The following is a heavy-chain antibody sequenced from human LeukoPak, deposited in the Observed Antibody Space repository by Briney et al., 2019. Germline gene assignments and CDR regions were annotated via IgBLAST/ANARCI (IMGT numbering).Heavy chain of an antibody. D-gene: IGHD2-21*02. CDR1: RYTFTGYY. CDR2: INPDSGGT. J-gene: IGHJ4*02. CDR3: ARAPFCGVDCPPTIDY. Sequence: ASVKVSCKASRYTFTGYYMHWVRQAPGQGLEWMGWINPDSGGTDSAQKFRGRVTMTRDTSISAAYMELSGLTSDDTAVYYCARAPFCGVDCPPTIDYWVQGTLVTVSS. V-gene: IGHV1-2*02.